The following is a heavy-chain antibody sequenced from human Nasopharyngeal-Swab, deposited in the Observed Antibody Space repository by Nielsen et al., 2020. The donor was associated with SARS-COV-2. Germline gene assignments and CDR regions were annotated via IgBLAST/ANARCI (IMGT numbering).Heavy chain of an antibody. D-gene: IGHD2-15*01. CDR3: ARAKPYCSGGSCYGMDV. J-gene: IGHJ6*02. Sequence: GESLKISCAASGFTFSSYAMHWVRQAPGKGLEWVAVISYDGSNKYYADSVKGRFTISRDNSKNTLYLQMNSLRAEDTAVYYCARAKPYCSGGSCYGMDVWGQGTTVTVSS. V-gene: IGHV3-30*04. CDR2: ISYDGSNK. CDR1: GFTFSSYA.